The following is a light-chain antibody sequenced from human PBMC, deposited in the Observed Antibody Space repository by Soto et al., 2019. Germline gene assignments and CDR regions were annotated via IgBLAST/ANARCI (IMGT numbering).Light chain of an antibody. J-gene: IGKJ2*01. Sequence: EVVLTQSPVTLSLSPGERATLSCRASQSVGTFLAWYQQKPGQAPRLIIYDTSNRATGIPARFRGTGSGTEFALTISSVEPEDCAVYFCQHRTNWPRTFGQGTKLDIK. CDR1: QSVGTF. CDR3: QHRTNWPRT. CDR2: DTS. V-gene: IGKV3-11*01.